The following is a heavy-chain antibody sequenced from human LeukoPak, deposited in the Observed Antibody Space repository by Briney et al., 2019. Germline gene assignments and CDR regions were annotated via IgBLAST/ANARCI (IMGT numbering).Heavy chain of an antibody. Sequence: GGSLRLSCTASGFAFGIYALNWFRHTPGKGLEWLSYISSTNAIYYADSVKGRFTISRDNAKESLYLQMNSLRAEDTAVYYCARDFDMGITPGDDFDFWGQGTLVTVSS. J-gene: IGHJ4*02. CDR2: ISSTNAI. CDR3: ARDFDMGITPGDDFDF. CDR1: GFAFGIYA. D-gene: IGHD3-9*01. V-gene: IGHV3-48*04.